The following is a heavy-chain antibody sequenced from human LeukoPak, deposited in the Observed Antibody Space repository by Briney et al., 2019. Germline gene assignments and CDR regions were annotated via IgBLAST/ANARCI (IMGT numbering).Heavy chain of an antibody. Sequence: GGSLRLSCAASGFTFSSYSMNWVRQAPGKGLEWVSSISSSSSYIYYAESVKGRFTISRDNAKNSLYLQMNSLGAEDTAVYYCARDPGAIRGGSYYDPWGQGTLVTVSS. V-gene: IGHV3-21*01. J-gene: IGHJ5*02. CDR2: ISSSSSYI. D-gene: IGHD1-26*01. CDR1: GFTFSSYS. CDR3: ARDPGAIRGGSYYDP.